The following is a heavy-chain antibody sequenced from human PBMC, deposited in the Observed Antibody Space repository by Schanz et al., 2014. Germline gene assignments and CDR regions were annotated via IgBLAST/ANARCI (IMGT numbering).Heavy chain of an antibody. CDR2: ITGSGSKT. V-gene: IGHV3-23*04. CDR3: ARAQGVIRLYYGVDV. Sequence: EVQLVESGGGLVQPGGSLRLSCAASGFTFSSYCINWVRQAPGKGLEWVSAITGSGSKTYYADSVKGRFTIARDNSKNTVYLQMNSLRSDDAAVYYCARAQGVIRLYYGVDVWGQGTTVTVSS. J-gene: IGHJ6*02. CDR1: GFTFSSYC. D-gene: IGHD3-10*01.